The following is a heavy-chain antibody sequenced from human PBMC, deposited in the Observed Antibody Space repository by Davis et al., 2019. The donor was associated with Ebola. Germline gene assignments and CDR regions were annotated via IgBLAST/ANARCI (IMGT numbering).Heavy chain of an antibody. CDR1: GYTFTNYG. Sequence: AASVKVSCKASGYTFTNYGISWVRQAPGQGLEWMGWISVDNGNTNYAQKLQGRVTMTTDTSASTAYMELRSLRSDDTAVYYCARDRGLVVPAAILDDWGQGTLVTVSS. V-gene: IGHV1-18*01. D-gene: IGHD2-2*02. CDR3: ARDRGLVVPAAILDD. CDR2: ISVDNGNT. J-gene: IGHJ4*02.